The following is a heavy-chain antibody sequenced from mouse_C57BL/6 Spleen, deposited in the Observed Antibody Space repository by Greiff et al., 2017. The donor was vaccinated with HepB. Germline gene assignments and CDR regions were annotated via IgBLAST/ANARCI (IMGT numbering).Heavy chain of an antibody. J-gene: IGHJ2*01. CDR2: IYPGSGNT. D-gene: IGHD2-4*01. CDR3: ARDGGLRPYFDY. V-gene: IGHV1-76*01. CDR1: GYTFTDYY. Sequence: QVQLKQSGAELVRPGASVKLSCKASGYTFTDYYINWVKQRPGQGLEWIARIYPGSGNTYYNEKFKGKATLTAEKSSSTAYMQLSSLTSEDSAVYFCARDGGLRPYFDYWGQGTTLTVSS.